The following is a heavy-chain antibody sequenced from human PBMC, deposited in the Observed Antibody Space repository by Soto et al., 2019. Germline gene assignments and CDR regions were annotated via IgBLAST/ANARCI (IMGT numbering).Heavy chain of an antibody. CDR1: SYTFTSYG. Sequence: ASVKVSCKASSYTFTSYGISWVRQAPGQGLEWMGWISAYNGNTNYAQKLQGRVTMTTDTSTSTAYMELRSLRSDDTAVYYCAREGYYYDSSGYAFDYWGQGTLVTVSS. J-gene: IGHJ4*02. CDR3: AREGYYYDSSGYAFDY. D-gene: IGHD3-22*01. CDR2: ISAYNGNT. V-gene: IGHV1-18*01.